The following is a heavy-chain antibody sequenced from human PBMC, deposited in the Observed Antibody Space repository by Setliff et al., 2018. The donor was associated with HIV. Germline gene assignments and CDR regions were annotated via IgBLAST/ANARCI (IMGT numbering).Heavy chain of an antibody. V-gene: IGHV4-4*02. Sequence: PSETLSLTCAVSGGSISSTNWWSWVRQPPGKGLEWIGEIYHTGSTNYNPSLKSRVTISVDKSKNQFSLKLTSVTAADMGVYYCARGRKKTLAVSGTRYFDFWGQGTLVTVSS. CDR2: IYHTGST. J-gene: IGHJ4*02. CDR3: ARGRKKTLAVSGTRYFDF. CDR1: GGSISSTNW. D-gene: IGHD6-19*01.